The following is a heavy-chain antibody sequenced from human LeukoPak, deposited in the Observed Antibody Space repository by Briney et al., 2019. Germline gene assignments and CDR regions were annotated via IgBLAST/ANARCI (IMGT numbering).Heavy chain of an antibody. Sequence: PGGSLRLSCVTSGFTFSDYFMNWIRQAPGKGLEWVSSISGSGGGTYYADSVNGRFTISRDNSKNTLYLQMNSLRADDTAVYYCAKDQGTYYDILTGYDFDYWGQGTLVTVSS. CDR3: AKDQGTYYDILTGYDFDY. CDR2: ISGSGGGT. J-gene: IGHJ4*02. CDR1: GFTFSDYF. V-gene: IGHV3-23*01. D-gene: IGHD3-9*01.